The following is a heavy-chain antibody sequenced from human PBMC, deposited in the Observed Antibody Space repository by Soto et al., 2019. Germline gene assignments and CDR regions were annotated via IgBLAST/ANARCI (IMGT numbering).Heavy chain of an antibody. CDR3: ARQCMGVTGHWFVP. V-gene: IGHV4-39*01. J-gene: IGHJ5*02. Sequence: QLQLQESGPGLVKPSETLSLTCTVSSGSISSTIYSWDWIRQPPGKGLEWIGSIFYSGSTYYNPSLTSRVTVSVATSKIQFSLTRASVTSRDTGVYYCARQCMGVTGHWFVPVGQGTLVTVSS. D-gene: IGHD2-8*01. CDR1: SGSISSTIYS. CDR2: IFYSGST.